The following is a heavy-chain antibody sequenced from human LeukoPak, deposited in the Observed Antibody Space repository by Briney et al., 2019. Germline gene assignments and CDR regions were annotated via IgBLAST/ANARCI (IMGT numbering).Heavy chain of an antibody. J-gene: IGHJ3*02. Sequence: ASMKVSCKASGYTFTSYGISWVRQAPGQGLEWMGWINTNTGNPTYAQGFTGRFVFSLDTSVSTAYLQISSLKAEDTAVYYCARDFTAMVTGDAFDIWGQGTMVTVSS. CDR2: INTNTGNP. V-gene: IGHV7-4-1*02. CDR1: GYTFTSYG. D-gene: IGHD5-18*01. CDR3: ARDFTAMVTGDAFDI.